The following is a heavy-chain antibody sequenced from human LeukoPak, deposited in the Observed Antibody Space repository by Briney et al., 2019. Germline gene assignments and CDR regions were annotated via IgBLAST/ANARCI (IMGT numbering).Heavy chain of an antibody. Sequence: ASVNVSCKASGYILTNYYIQWVRQAPGQGLEWMGMISPNSGGTTYAQRFHGRFTVTRDTSTSSVYMELSSLTSEDTAVYYCAREEHGGLYDYWGQGTLVTVS. CDR2: ISPNSGGT. CDR3: AREEHGGLYDY. D-gene: IGHD4-23*01. CDR1: GYILTNYY. J-gene: IGHJ4*02. V-gene: IGHV1-46*01.